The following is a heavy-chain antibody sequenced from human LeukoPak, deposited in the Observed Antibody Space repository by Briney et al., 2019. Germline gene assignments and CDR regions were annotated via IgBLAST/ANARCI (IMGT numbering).Heavy chain of an antibody. J-gene: IGHJ6*02. D-gene: IGHD1-26*01. Sequence: GGSLRLSCAASGFTFSSYSMNWVRQAPGKGLEWVSYMSSGSSTIYYADSVKGRFTISRDNAKNSLYLQMNSLRAEDTAVYYCARGGGSYYYGMDVWGQGTTVTVSS. CDR2: MSSGSSTI. V-gene: IGHV3-48*01. CDR3: ARGGGSYYYGMDV. CDR1: GFTFSSYS.